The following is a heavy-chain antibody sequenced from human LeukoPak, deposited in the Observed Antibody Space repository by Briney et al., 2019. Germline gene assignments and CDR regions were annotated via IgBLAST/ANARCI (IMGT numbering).Heavy chain of an antibody. J-gene: IGHJ4*02. CDR3: ARLPTDLLAFDY. CDR2: IYYSGST. Sequence: SETLSLTCSVSGGSVSSRSHYWGWIRQPPGKGLEWIGSIYYSGSTYYAPSLKSRVTVSVDTSKNQFSLKLSSVTAADTAVYYCARLPTDLLAFDYWGQETLVTVSS. CDR1: GGSVSSRSHY. V-gene: IGHV4-39*01. D-gene: IGHD2-8*02.